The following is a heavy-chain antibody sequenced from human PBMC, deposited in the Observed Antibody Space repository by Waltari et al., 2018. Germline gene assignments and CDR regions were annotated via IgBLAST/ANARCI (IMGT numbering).Heavy chain of an antibody. CDR2: IDWDDDK. CDR1: GFSLNTDGVR. D-gene: IGHD1-1*01. J-gene: IGHJ4*02. V-gene: IGHV2-70*04. Sequence: QVTLKESGPALVKPTQTLTLTCTFSGFSLNTDGVRVSWIRQAPGKALEWLARIDWDDDKFYSTSLTTRLTISKDTSKNQVVLTMTNMDPVDTATYYCARAERDRPYFDYWGQGTLVTVSS. CDR3: ARAERDRPYFDY.